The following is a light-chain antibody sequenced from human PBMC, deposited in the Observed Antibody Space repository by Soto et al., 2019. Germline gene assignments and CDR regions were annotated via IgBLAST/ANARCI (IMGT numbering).Light chain of an antibody. J-gene: IGLJ1*01. V-gene: IGLV1-40*01. Sequence: QSVLTQPPSVSGAPGQRVTISCTGSSSNIGAGYDVHWYQQLPGTAPKLLIYGNSNRPSGVPDRFSGSKSGTSASLAITGLQAEDEADYYCQSYDSRLNCYVFGTGTKVTVL. CDR2: GNS. CDR3: QSYDSRLNCYV. CDR1: SSNIGAGYD.